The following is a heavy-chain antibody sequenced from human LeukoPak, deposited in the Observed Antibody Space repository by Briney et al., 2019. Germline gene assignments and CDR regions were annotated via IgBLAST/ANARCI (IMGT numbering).Heavy chain of an antibody. V-gene: IGHV1-18*01. J-gene: IGHJ4*02. Sequence: EASVKVSCKASGYTFTSYGISWVRQAPGQGLEWVGWISAYNGNTNYAQKVQGRVTMTTDTSTSTAYMELTSLRSDDTAVYYCVREGSYYYDSSAYYYFAYWGQGTLVTVSS. CDR3: VREGSYYYDSSAYYYFAY. D-gene: IGHD3-22*01. CDR1: GYTFTSYG. CDR2: ISAYNGNT.